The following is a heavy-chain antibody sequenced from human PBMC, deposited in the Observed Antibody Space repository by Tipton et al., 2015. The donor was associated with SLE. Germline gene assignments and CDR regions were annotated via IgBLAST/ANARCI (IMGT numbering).Heavy chain of an antibody. V-gene: IGHV3-30*02. CDR1: GYTFTSYG. D-gene: IGHD3-10*01. J-gene: IGHJ5*02. CDR2: IRYDGSNK. Sequence: QLVQSGAEVKKPGASVKVSCKASGYTFTSYGMHWVRQAPGKGLEWVAFIRYDGSNKYYADSVKGRFTISRDNSKNTLYLQMNSLRAEDTAVYYCAKNGYGSGKGWFDPWGQGTLVTVSS. CDR3: AKNGYGSGKGWFDP.